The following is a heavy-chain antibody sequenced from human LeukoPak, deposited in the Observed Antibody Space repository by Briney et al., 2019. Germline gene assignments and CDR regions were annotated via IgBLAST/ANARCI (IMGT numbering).Heavy chain of an antibody. CDR1: GYSFRSYW. D-gene: IGHD6-13*01. Sequence: GESLKISCKGSGYSFRSYWIGWVRQMPGKGLEWMGMIYAGDSSTRYSPSFQGQVTMSADESINTAYLQWSSLKASDTAMYYCARSGYVAAPGTYFDYWGQGTLVTVSS. V-gene: IGHV5-51*01. CDR3: ARSGYVAAPGTYFDY. J-gene: IGHJ4*02. CDR2: IYAGDSST.